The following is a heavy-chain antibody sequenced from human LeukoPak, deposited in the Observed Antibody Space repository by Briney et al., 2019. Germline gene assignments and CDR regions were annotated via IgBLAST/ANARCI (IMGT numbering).Heavy chain of an antibody. CDR2: IYYSGST. V-gene: IGHV4-39*01. CDR3: ARQFLVGSTFHAFDL. D-gene: IGHD1-26*01. J-gene: IGHJ3*01. CDR1: GGSISSYY. Sequence: SETLSLTCTVSGGSISSYYWGWIRQPPGKGLEWIGSIYYSGSTYYNPSLKSRVTISVDTSKKQFSLKLTSVTAADMAVYFCARQFLVGSTFHAFDLWGQGTRVTVSS.